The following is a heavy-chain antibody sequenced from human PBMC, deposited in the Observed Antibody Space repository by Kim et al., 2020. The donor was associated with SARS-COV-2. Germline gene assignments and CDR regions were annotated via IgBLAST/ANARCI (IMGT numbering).Heavy chain of an antibody. J-gene: IGHJ6*02. V-gene: IGHV1-69*13. Sequence: SVKVSCKASGGTFSSYAISWVRQAPGQGLEWMGGIIPIFGTANYAQKFQGRVTITADESTSTAYMELSSLRSEDTAVYYCARDLTHDYGSGSFWTYYYGMDVWGQGTTVTVSS. CDR3: ARDLTHDYGSGSFWTYYYGMDV. CDR1: GGTFSSYA. CDR2: IIPIFGTA. D-gene: IGHD3-10*01.